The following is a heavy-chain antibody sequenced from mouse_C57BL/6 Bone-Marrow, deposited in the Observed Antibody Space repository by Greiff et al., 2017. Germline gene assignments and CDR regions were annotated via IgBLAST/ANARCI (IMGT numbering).Heavy chain of an antibody. CDR2: ISSGSSTI. Sequence: EVKLVESGGGLVKPGGSLKLSCAASGFTFSDYGMHWVRQAPEKGLEWVAYISSGSSTIYYADTVQGRFTISRDHAKNTLFRQMTSLRSEDTAIYYCARDDYDVGAWFAYWGQGTLVTFSA. V-gene: IGHV5-17*01. D-gene: IGHD2-4*01. CDR1: GFTFSDYG. J-gene: IGHJ3*01. CDR3: ARDDYDVGAWFAY.